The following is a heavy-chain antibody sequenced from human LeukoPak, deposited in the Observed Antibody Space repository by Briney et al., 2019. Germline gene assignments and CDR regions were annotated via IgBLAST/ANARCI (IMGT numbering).Heavy chain of an antibody. V-gene: IGHV1-18*01. CDR2: ISAYSGHT. CDR3: ARGADYKTVKYDY. Sequence: GASVKVSCKASGYPFTSYGIVWVRQAPGQGLERMGWISAYSGHTNYAQKLQGRVTMTTDRSTSTVYTELRSLRFDDTAVYYCARGADYKTVKYDYWGQGTLVTVSS. D-gene: IGHD4-11*01. J-gene: IGHJ4*02. CDR1: GYPFTSYG.